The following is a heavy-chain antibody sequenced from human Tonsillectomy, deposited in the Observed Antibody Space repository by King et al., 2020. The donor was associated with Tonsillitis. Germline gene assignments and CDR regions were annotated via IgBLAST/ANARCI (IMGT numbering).Heavy chain of an antibody. CDR3: ARDYYGSVSYNPDY. J-gene: IGHJ4*02. Sequence: QLVQSGGGVVQPGRSLRLSCAASGFTFSSYAMHWVRQAPGKGLEWVAVISYDGSNKYYADSVKGRFTISRDNSKNTLYLQMNSLRAEDTAVYYCARDYYGSVSYNPDYWGQGTLVTVSS. CDR2: ISYDGSNK. CDR1: GFTFSSYA. D-gene: IGHD3-10*01. V-gene: IGHV3-30-3*01.